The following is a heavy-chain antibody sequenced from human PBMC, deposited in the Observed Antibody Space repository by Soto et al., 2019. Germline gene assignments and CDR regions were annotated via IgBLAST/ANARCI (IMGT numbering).Heavy chain of an antibody. Sequence: QVQLQESGPGLVKPSQTLSLTCTVSGGSISSGNYYWSWIRQPPGKGLEWIGFMSYSGSTSYNASLKSRVTISVDTSKSQFSLNLSFVTAADTAVYYCATMGTPATGLYYFDNWGQGTLVTVSS. CDR3: ATMGTPATGLYYFDN. CDR1: GGSISSGNYY. V-gene: IGHV4-30-4*01. CDR2: MSYSGST. J-gene: IGHJ4*02. D-gene: IGHD1-7*01.